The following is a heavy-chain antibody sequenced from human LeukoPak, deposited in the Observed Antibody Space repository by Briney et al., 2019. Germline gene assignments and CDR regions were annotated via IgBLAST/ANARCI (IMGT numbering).Heavy chain of an antibody. J-gene: IGHJ2*01. CDR2: IIPIFGTA. CDR1: GGTFSSYA. CDR3: ARAYCGGDCYLTYWYFDL. Sequence: GASVKVSCKASGGTFSSYAISWVRQAPGQGLEWMGGIIPIFGTANYAQKFQGRVTITADKSTSTAYMELSSVRSEDTAVYYCARAYCGGDCYLTYWYFDLWGRGTLVTVSS. V-gene: IGHV1-69*06. D-gene: IGHD2-21*02.